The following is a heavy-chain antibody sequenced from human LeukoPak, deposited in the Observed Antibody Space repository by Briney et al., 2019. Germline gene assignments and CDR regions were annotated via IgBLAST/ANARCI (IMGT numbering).Heavy chain of an antibody. Sequence: PGGSLRLSCTTSGFTFGDYGMSWVRQAPGKGLEWVGFIRSKTYGGTTEYAASVKGRFIISRDDSKSIAYLQMNSLKTEDTAVYCCSGSFAELTFFDYWGQGTLVTVSS. CDR1: GFTFGDYG. J-gene: IGHJ4*02. V-gene: IGHV3-49*04. CDR2: IRSKTYGGTT. D-gene: IGHD1-14*01. CDR3: SGSFAELTFFDY.